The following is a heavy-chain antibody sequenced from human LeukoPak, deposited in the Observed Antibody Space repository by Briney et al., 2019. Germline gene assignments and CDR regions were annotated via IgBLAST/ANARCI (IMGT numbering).Heavy chain of an antibody. V-gene: IGHV1-46*01. CDR2: INPSGGST. J-gene: IGHJ4*02. Sequence: ASVKVSCKASGYTFTSYYMHWVRQAPGQGPEWMGIINPSGGSTSYAQKFQGRVTMTRGTSTSTVYMELSSLRSEDTAVYYCAREQEYDFWSGCHFDYWGQGTLVTVSS. CDR1: GYTFTSYY. D-gene: IGHD3-3*01. CDR3: AREQEYDFWSGCHFDY.